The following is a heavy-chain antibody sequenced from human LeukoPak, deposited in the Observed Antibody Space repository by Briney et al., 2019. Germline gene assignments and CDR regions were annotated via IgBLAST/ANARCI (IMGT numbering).Heavy chain of an antibody. CDR1: GFTFSDYY. D-gene: IGHD3-22*01. V-gene: IGHV3-11*01. Sequence: GGSLRLSRAASGFTFSDYYMSWLRQAPGKGLEWVSYISSSGSTIYYADSVKGRFTISRDNAKNSLYLQMNSLRAEDTAVYYCASDSSGYYRFDYWGQGTLVTVSS. J-gene: IGHJ4*02. CDR2: ISSSGSTI. CDR3: ASDSSGYYRFDY.